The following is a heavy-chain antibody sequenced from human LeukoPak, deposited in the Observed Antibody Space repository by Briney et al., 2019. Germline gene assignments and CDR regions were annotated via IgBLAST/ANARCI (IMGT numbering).Heavy chain of an antibody. D-gene: IGHD3-3*01. CDR3: ARDVAYYDFWSGYYSDY. Sequence: ASVKVSCKASGYTFTGYYMHWVRQAPGQGLEWMGWINPNSGGTNYAQKFQGWVTMTRDTSISTAYMELRSLRSDDTAVYYCARDVAYYDFWSGYYSDYWGQGTLVTVSS. V-gene: IGHV1-2*04. CDR2: INPNSGGT. J-gene: IGHJ4*02. CDR1: GYTFTGYY.